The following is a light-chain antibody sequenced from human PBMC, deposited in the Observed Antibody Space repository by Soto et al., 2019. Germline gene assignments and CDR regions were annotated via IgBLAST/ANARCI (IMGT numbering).Light chain of an antibody. CDR1: QSISTK. CDR2: DAS. CDR3: QQYNFWPET. Sequence: EIVMTQSPGTLSVSPGERATLSCRASQSISTKLAWYQQKRGQAPRLLIYDASTRATGIPARFSGSGSGADFTLNISSLQSEDFGVYYCQQYNFWPETFGQGTNVEVK. V-gene: IGKV3-15*01. J-gene: IGKJ1*01.